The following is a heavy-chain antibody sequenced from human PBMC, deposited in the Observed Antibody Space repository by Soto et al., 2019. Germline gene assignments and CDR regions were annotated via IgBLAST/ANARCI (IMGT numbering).Heavy chain of an antibody. J-gene: IGHJ6*02. CDR3: ATRGLQLEQRRTYYYGMDV. CDR1: GFTFSNAW. Sequence: PGGSLRLSCAGSGFTFSNAWMSWVRQAPGKGLEWVARIRSRTDGGTTDYIAPVEGRFSISRDDSKNTLYLQMNSLRAEDTAVYYCATRGLQLEQRRTYYYGMDVWGQGTTVTVSS. V-gene: IGHV3-15*01. D-gene: IGHD1-1*01. CDR2: IRSRTDGGTT.